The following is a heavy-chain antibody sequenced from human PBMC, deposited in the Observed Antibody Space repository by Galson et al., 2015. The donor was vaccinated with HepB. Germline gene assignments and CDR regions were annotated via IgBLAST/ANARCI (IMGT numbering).Heavy chain of an antibody. CDR2: IKQDGSEK. D-gene: IGHD6-13*01. Sequence: SLRLSCAASGFTFSSYWMSWVRQAPGKGLEWVANIKQDGSEKYYVDSVKGRFTISRDNAKNSLYLQMNSLRAEDTAVYYCAREIGPIAAAGTPDYWGQGTLVTVSS. CDR3: AREIGPIAAAGTPDY. CDR1: GFTFSSYW. J-gene: IGHJ4*02. V-gene: IGHV3-7*03.